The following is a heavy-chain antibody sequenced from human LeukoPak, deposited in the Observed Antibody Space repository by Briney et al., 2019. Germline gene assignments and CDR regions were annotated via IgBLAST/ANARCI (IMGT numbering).Heavy chain of an antibody. CDR1: GGSISSYY. CDR2: NYYSGST. D-gene: IGHD3-22*01. J-gene: IGHJ4*02. CDR3: ARAPWYDSSGLDY. V-gene: IGHV4-59*01. Sequence: PSETLSLTCTVSGGSISSYYWSWIRQPPGKGLEWIGYNYYSGSTNYNPSLKSRVTISVDTSKNQFSLKLSSVTAADTAVYYCARAPWYDSSGLDYWGQGTLVTVSS.